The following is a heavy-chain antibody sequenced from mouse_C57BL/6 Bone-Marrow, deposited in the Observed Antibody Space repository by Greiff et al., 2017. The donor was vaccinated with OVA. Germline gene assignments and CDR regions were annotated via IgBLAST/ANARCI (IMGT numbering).Heavy chain of an antibody. D-gene: IGHD2-10*01. CDR2: INYDGSST. J-gene: IGHJ3*01. Sequence: EVKLVESEGGLVQPGSSMKLSCTASGFTFSDYYMAWVRQVPEKGLEWVANINYDGSSTYYLDSLKSRFIISRDNAKNILYLQMSSLKSEDTATYYCASLPSFAYWGQGTLVTVSA. CDR3: ASLPSFAY. CDR1: GFTFSDYY. V-gene: IGHV5-16*01.